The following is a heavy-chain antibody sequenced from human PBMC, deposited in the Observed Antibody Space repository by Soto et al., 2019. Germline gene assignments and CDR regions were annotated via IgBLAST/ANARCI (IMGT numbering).Heavy chain of an antibody. CDR1: GYTFTNYW. CDR3: AASIFYYGMDV. Sequence: SVKISCKGSGYTFTNYWIGWVRQMPGKGLQWMGIIYPGDSDTKYNPSFQGQVTISADKSITTTYLQWSSLKASDTAIYYCAASIFYYGMDVWGQGTKVTVSS. CDR2: IYPGDSDT. V-gene: IGHV5-51*01. J-gene: IGHJ6*02.